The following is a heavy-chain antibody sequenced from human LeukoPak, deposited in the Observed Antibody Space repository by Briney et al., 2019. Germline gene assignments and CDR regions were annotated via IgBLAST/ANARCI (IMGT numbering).Heavy chain of an antibody. D-gene: IGHD3-22*01. V-gene: IGHV4-39*02. CDR3: AREPAYYYDSSGYWVAFDI. CDR1: GGSISSSSYY. Sequence: PSETLSLTCTVSGGSISSSSYYWGWIRQPPGKGLEWIGSIYYSGSTYYNPSLKSRVTISVDTSKNQFSLKLSSVTAADTAVYYCAREPAYYYDSSGYWVAFDIWGQGTMVTVSS. CDR2: IYYSGST. J-gene: IGHJ3*02.